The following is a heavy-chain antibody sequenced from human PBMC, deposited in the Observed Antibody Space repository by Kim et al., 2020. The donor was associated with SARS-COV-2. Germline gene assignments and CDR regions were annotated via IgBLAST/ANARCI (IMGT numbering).Heavy chain of an antibody. J-gene: IGHJ6*02. D-gene: IGHD2-15*01. Sequence: ASVKVSCKASGYTFTSYAMHWVRQAPGQRLEWMGWINAGNGNTKYSQKFQGRVTITRDTSASTAYMELSSLRSEDTAVYYCARWGGAYCSGGSCYDYYYGMDVWGQGTTVTVSS. CDR1: GYTFTSYA. V-gene: IGHV1-3*01. CDR2: INAGNGNT. CDR3: ARWGGAYCSGGSCYDYYYGMDV.